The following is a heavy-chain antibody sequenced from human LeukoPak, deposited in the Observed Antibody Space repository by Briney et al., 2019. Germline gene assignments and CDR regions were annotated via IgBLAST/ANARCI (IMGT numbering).Heavy chain of an antibody. Sequence: PGRSLRLSCAASGFTFDDYAMHWVRQAPGKGLEWVSGISWNSGSIGYADSVKGRFTISRDNAKNSLYLQMNSLRAEDTALYYCAKDRIGMRYYFDYWGQGTLVTVSS. CDR2: ISWNSGSI. CDR1: GFTFDDYA. V-gene: IGHV3-9*01. D-gene: IGHD3-10*01. J-gene: IGHJ4*02. CDR3: AKDRIGMRYYFDY.